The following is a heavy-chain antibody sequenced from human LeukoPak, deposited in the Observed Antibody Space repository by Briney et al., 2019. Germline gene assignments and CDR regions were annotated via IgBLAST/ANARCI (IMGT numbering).Heavy chain of an antibody. CDR2: INHSGST. J-gene: IGHJ6*02. Sequence: SETLSLTCTVSGGSISSYYWSWIRQPPGKGLEWIGEINHSGSTNYNPSLKSRVTISVDTSKNQFSLKLSSVTAADTAVYYCARGGFTMVRGVITYYYYYGMDVWGQGTTVTVSS. CDR1: GGSISSYY. V-gene: IGHV4-34*01. CDR3: ARGGFTMVRGVITYYYYYGMDV. D-gene: IGHD3-10*01.